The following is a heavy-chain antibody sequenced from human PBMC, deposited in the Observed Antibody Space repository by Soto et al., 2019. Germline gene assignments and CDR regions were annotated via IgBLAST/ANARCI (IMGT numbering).Heavy chain of an antibody. J-gene: IGHJ4*02. D-gene: IGHD3-10*01. CDR3: KKLRGGSVSLTPRVDF. CDR2: ISGGGDTT. CDR1: GFTFNKYA. Sequence: EVQLLESGGGLVQPGGSLRLSCAASGFTFNKYAMAWVRQAPGKGLEWVSAISGGGDTTSYADSVKGRFTVSKDGSKNTLDLQMRSLRAEDTALYYCKKLRGGSVSLTPRVDFWGQGTLVTVST. V-gene: IGHV3-23*01.